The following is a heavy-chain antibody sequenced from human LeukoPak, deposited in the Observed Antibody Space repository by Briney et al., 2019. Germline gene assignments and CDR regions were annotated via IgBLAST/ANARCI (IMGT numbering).Heavy chain of an antibody. Sequence: TSETLSLTCTVSGGSISSSSYCWGWIRQPPGKGLEWIGSIYYSGSTYYNPSLKSRVTISVDTSKNQFSLKLSSVTAADTAVYYCAGDVTESGLLWFGELSSWFDPWGQGTLVTVSS. CDR1: GGSISSSSYC. J-gene: IGHJ5*02. D-gene: IGHD3-10*01. CDR3: AGDVTESGLLWFGELSSWFDP. CDR2: IYYSGST. V-gene: IGHV4-39*02.